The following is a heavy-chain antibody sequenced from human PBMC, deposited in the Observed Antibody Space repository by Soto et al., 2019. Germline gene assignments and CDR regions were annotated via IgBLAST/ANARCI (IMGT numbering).Heavy chain of an antibody. Sequence: PGESLEISCQGSGYTFSTYWIAWVRQMPGKGLEWMGIIYPGESDTKYSPAFQGQVTMSADKSMNTAYLQWSSLKASDTAMYYCARKLAQELFESWREGTLVTVSS. CDR1: GYTFSTYW. CDR3: ARKLAQELFES. V-gene: IGHV5-51*01. D-gene: IGHD1-7*01. CDR2: IYPGESDT. J-gene: IGHJ4*02.